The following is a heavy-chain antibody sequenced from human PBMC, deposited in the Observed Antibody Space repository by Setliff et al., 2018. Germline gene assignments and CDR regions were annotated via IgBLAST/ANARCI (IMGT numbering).Heavy chain of an antibody. CDR3: ARHLLVQGTYHFDY. D-gene: IGHD3-10*01. V-gene: IGHV4-61*02. CDR2: IHASGSP. CDR1: GGSITSGSFY. Sequence: PSETLSLTCTVSGGSITSGSFYWSWIRQPAGKKLEWIGRIHASGSPDYNPSFKSRVTISRDTSTNQFSLKLGSVTAADTAVYYCARHLLVQGTYHFDYWGQGSPVTVSS. J-gene: IGHJ4*02.